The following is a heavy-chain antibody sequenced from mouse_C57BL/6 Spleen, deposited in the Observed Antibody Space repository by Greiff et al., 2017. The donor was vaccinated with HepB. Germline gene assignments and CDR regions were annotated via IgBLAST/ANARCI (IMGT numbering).Heavy chain of an antibody. D-gene: IGHD1-1*01. J-gene: IGHJ1*03. CDR2: ISDGGSYT. CDR3: ARDLTTVVVHWYFDV. CDR1: GFTFSSYA. Sequence: EVKLVESGGGLVKPGGSLKLSCAASGFTFSSYAVSWVRQTPEKRLEWVATISDGGSYTYYPDNVKGRFTISRDNAKNNLYLQMSHLKSEDTAMYYCARDLTTVVVHWYFDVWGTGTTVTVSS. V-gene: IGHV5-4*01.